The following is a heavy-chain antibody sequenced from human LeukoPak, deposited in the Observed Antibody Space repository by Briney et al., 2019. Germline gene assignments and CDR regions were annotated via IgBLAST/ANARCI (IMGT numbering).Heavy chain of an antibody. CDR3: ARHSTGSSGYSYGLYYFDY. Sequence: SETLSLTCTVSGGSISSYYWSWLRQPPGKGLEWIGYIYYSGSTNYNPSLKSRVTISVDTSKNQFSLKLSSVTAADTAVYYCARHSTGSSGYSYGLYYFDYWGQGTLVTVSS. CDR2: IYYSGST. V-gene: IGHV4-59*08. D-gene: IGHD5-18*01. J-gene: IGHJ4*02. CDR1: GGSISSYY.